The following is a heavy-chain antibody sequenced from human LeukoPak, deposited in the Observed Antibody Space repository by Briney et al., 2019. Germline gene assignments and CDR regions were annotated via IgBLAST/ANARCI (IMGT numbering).Heavy chain of an antibody. V-gene: IGHV3-15*01. CDR1: GFTFSNAW. Sequence: GGSLRLSCAASGFTFSNAWMSWVRQAPGKGLEWVGRIKSKTDGGTTDYAAPVKGRFTISRDDSKNTLYLQMNSLKTEDTAVYYCTTELVLLWFGELSGSYMDVWGKGTTVTVSS. J-gene: IGHJ6*03. CDR2: IKSKTDGGTT. CDR3: TTELVLLWFGELSGSYMDV. D-gene: IGHD3-10*01.